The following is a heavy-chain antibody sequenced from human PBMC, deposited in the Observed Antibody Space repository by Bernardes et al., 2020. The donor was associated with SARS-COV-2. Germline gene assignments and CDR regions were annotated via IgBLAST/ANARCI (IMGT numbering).Heavy chain of an antibody. CDR1: GFTFSNAW. CDR2: IKSKTDGGTT. D-gene: IGHD3-9*01. CDR3: TTGMYYDILTGYVWIDY. J-gene: IGHJ4*02. Sequence: GGSLRLSCAASGFTFSNAWMSWVRQAPGKGLEWVGRIKSKTDGGTTDYAAPVKGRFTISRDDSKNTLYLQMNSLKTEDTAVYYCTTGMYYDILTGYVWIDYWGQGTLVTVSS. V-gene: IGHV3-15*01.